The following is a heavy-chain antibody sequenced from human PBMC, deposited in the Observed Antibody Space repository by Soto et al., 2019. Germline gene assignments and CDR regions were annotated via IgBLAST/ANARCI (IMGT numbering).Heavy chain of an antibody. Sequence: SETLSPTCTVYGGSISNYYWSWIRQPPGKGLEWMGYVDHSGTANYNPSLQSRVTTSLARSRSQFSLEVRTVTAADTGVYLCARGPVSMIRGVLISGQPSYYFDFWGQGILVTVSS. CDR3: ARGPVSMIRGVLISGQPSYYFDF. CDR1: GGSISNYY. D-gene: IGHD3-10*01. J-gene: IGHJ4*02. V-gene: IGHV4-59*01. CDR2: VDHSGTA.